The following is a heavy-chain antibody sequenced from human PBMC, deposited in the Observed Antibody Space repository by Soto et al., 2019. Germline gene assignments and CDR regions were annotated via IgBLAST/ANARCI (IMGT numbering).Heavy chain of an antibody. CDR1: GGSFSGYY. V-gene: IGHV4-34*01. Sequence: QVQLQQWGAGLLKPSETLSLTCAVYGGSFSGYYWSWIRQPPGKGLEWIGEINHSGSTNYNPSLKSRVTISVDTSKNQFPLKVGSWTAADPAVYYWGGEKGGGVRGSPLYGMDVWGQGTTVTVSS. CDR2: INHSGST. J-gene: IGHJ6*02. D-gene: IGHD3-10*01. CDR3: GGEKGGGVRGSPLYGMDV.